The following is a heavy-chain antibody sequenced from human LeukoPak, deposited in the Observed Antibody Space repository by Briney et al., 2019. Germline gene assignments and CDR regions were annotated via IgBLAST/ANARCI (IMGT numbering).Heavy chain of an antibody. J-gene: IGHJ4*02. V-gene: IGHV3-74*01. CDR3: ARGHHYYDSSAYYY. D-gene: IGHD3-22*01. Sequence: GGSLRLSCAASGFTLISYWMHWVRQAPGKGLVWVSRINSDGSTTSYAASVKGRFTISRDTAKNTLYLQMNSLRAEDTAVYYCARGHHYYDSSAYYYWGQGTLVTVSS. CDR1: GFTLISYW. CDR2: INSDGSTT.